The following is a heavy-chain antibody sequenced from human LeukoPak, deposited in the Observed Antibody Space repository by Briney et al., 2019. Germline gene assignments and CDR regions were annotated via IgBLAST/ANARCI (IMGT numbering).Heavy chain of an antibody. D-gene: IGHD6-13*01. V-gene: IGHV3-74*01. Sequence: GGSLRLSCAASGFTFTTYWMHWVRQAPGKGLVWVSHINSDGSITSYADSVKGRFTISRDNAKNTLYLQMNSLRAEDTAVYYCAREIAAAAPLDYWGQGTLVTVSS. J-gene: IGHJ4*02. CDR2: INSDGSIT. CDR1: GFTFTTYW. CDR3: AREIAAAAPLDY.